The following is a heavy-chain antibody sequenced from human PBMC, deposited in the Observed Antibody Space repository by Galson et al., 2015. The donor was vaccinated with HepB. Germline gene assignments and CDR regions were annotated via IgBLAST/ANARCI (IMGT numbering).Heavy chain of an antibody. J-gene: IGHJ3*02. D-gene: IGHD3-3*01. V-gene: IGHV3-66*02. CDR2: IFSDGNT. Sequence: SLRLSCAASVLSVSNNDMSWVRQTAGKGLERVSIIFSDGNTYYADSVKGRFIISRDNPKNTVYLQMHSLRPDDTAVYYCARTRLLTTSGVVIVGDAFDIWGPGTKVAVSS. CDR1: VLSVSNND. CDR3: ARTRLLTTSGVVIVGDAFDI.